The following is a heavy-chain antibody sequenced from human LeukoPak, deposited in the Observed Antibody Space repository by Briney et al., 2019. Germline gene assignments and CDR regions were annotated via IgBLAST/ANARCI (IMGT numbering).Heavy chain of an antibody. CDR2: IKQDGSEK. V-gene: IGHV3-7*01. D-gene: IGHD6-13*01. J-gene: IGHJ6*03. CDR3: ARDRDPPPIAAPYMDV. CDR1: GFTFSSYW. Sequence: QTGGSLRLSCAASGFTFSSYWMSWVRQAPGKGLEWVANIKQDGSEKYYVDSVKGRFTISRDNAKNSLYLQMNSLRAEDTAVYYCARDRDPPPIAAPYMDVWGKGTAVTVSS.